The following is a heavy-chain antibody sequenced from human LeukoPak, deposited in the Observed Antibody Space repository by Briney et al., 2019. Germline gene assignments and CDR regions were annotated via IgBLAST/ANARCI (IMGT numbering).Heavy chain of an antibody. Sequence: SETLSLTCTVSGGSISSNDYYWGWIRQPPGKGLEWIGSIYYSGSTYYNPSLKSRVTISVDTSKNQFSLKLSSVTAADTAVYYCARVEEGYGSGRRENYYYYYMDVWGKGTTVTISS. CDR1: GGSISSNDYY. V-gene: IGHV4-39*07. J-gene: IGHJ6*03. CDR3: ARVEEGYGSGRRENYYYYYMDV. CDR2: IYYSGST. D-gene: IGHD3-10*01.